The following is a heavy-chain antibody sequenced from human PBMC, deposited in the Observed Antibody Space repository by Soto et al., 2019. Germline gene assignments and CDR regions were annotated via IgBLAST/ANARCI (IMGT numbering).Heavy chain of an antibody. D-gene: IGHD6-13*01. J-gene: IGHJ4*02. Sequence: GGSLRLSCAGSGFTFSSYGMHWVRQAPGEGLEWVAVISHDGSNKHYTDSVRGRFTISRDNSKNTLYLQMNSLRAEDTAVYYCARLAARYYFDYWGQGTLVTVSS. CDR2: ISHDGSNK. V-gene: IGHV3-30*03. CDR3: ARLAARYYFDY. CDR1: GFTFSSYG.